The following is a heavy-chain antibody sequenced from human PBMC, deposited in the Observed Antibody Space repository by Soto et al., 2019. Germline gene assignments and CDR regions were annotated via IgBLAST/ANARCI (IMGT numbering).Heavy chain of an antibody. V-gene: IGHV3-49*03. CDR1: GFTFGEYA. CDR2: IRGRAYGGTT. Sequence: EVQLVESGGGLVQPGRSLRLSCTASGFTFGEYAMSWFRQAPGKGLEWVGFIRGRAYGGTTEYAASVKGRFTISRDDSKSIAYLQMNSMKTEDTAVYYCTKAGRAVTTFDFEYWGQGTLVTVSS. D-gene: IGHD4-17*01. CDR3: TKAGRAVTTFDFEY. J-gene: IGHJ4*02.